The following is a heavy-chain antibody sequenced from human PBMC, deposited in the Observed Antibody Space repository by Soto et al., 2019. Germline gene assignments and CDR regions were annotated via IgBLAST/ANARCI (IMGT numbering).Heavy chain of an antibody. CDR1: GFTVSNHY. CDR3: ARDFYDLSYKFDY. Sequence: EVQLVESGGGLVQPGGSLRLSCAASGFTVSNHYMAWVRQAPGKGLAWVSVIHTGGSTYYADYVKGRFSISRDNSKNTLYLQMSSLRAEDTAVYYCARDFYDLSYKFDYWGQGTLVTVSS. CDR2: IHTGGST. D-gene: IGHD3-3*01. J-gene: IGHJ4*02. V-gene: IGHV3-66*01.